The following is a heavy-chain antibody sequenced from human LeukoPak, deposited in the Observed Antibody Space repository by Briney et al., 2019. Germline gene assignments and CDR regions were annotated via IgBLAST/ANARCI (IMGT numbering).Heavy chain of an antibody. V-gene: IGHV1-18*04. CDR3: ARDPYSSSWYLGAFDI. CDR2: ISAYNGNT. J-gene: IGHJ3*02. D-gene: IGHD6-13*01. CDR1: GYTFTGYY. Sequence: ASVKVSCKASGYTFTGYYMHWVRQAPGQGLEWMGWISAYNGNTNYAQKLQGRVTMTTDTSTSTAYMELRSLRSDDTAVYYCARDPYSSSWYLGAFDIWGQGTMVTVSS.